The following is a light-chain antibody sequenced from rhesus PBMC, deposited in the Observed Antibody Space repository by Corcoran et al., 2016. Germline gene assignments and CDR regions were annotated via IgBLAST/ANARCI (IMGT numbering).Light chain of an antibody. CDR1: NSDIGGYNR. CDR3: SSYASISTYI. J-gene: IGLJ1*01. CDR2: EVS. Sequence: QAAPTQSPSVSGSPGQSVTISCTGTNSDIGGYNRVPWYQQHPGKAPKLMIYEVSKRPSGVPDRFSGSKSGNTASLTIAGLQAEDEADYYCSSYASISTYIFGAGTRLTVL. V-gene: IGLV2-13*03.